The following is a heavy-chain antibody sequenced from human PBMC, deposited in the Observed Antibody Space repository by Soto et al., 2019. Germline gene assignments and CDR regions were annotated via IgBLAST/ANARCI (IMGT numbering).Heavy chain of an antibody. V-gene: IGHV4-39*01. Sequence: SETLSLTCTVSGGSISSSSYYWGWIRQPPGKGLEWIGSIYYSGSTYYNPSLKSRVTISVDTSKNQFSLKLSSVTAADTAVYYCARQWRAYYMDVWGKGTTVTVSS. D-gene: IGHD3-3*01. CDR1: GGSISSSSYY. CDR3: ARQWRAYYMDV. J-gene: IGHJ6*03. CDR2: IYYSGST.